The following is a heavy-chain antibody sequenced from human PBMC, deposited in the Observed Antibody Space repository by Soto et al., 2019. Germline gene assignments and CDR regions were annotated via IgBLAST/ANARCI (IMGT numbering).Heavy chain of an antibody. CDR3: TGSRWVRLDFDY. V-gene: IGHV3-30*03. J-gene: IGHJ4*02. D-gene: IGHD1-1*01. CDR1: GFTFSSYG. Sequence: GGSLRLSCAASGFTFSSYGMHWVRQAPGKGLEWVAVISHDGSNKYFADSVKGRFTISRDNSQNTLYLQMNSLKTEDTAVYYCTGSRWVRLDFDYWGQGTLVTVSS. CDR2: ISHDGSNK.